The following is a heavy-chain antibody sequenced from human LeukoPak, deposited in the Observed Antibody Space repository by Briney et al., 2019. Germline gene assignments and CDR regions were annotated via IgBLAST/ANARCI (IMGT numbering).Heavy chain of an antibody. V-gene: IGHV1-18*01. J-gene: IGHJ4*02. Sequence: ASVKVSCKASGDTFTSYGTSWVRQAPGQGLERMGWIRAYNGNTNYAQKLQGRVTMTTDTSTSIAYLELRSMRSDDTAVYYCARPYYDSSAPPYDYWGQGTLVTVA. CDR2: IRAYNGNT. CDR1: GDTFTSYG. CDR3: ARPYYDSSAPPYDY. D-gene: IGHD3-22*01.